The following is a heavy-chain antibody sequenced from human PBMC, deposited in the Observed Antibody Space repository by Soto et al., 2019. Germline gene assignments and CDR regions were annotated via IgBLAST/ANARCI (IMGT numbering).Heavy chain of an antibody. CDR1: ASTFTVYT. CDR3: ASVTVTSGRWFGP. V-gene: IGHV1-18*04. CDR2: ISTFNGNT. D-gene: IGHD4-17*01. J-gene: IGHJ5*02. Sequence: QVHLVQSGTEVKEPGASVKVSCKASASTFTVYTINWVRQAPGQGLEWMGWISTFNGNTKYAGNFEGRVTMTTNTSPATAYMEPKSLTFGDTAVYFCASVTVTSGRWFGPWCQGKLVSVSS.